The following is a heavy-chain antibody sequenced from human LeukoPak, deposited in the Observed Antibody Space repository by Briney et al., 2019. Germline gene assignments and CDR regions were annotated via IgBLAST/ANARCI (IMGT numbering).Heavy chain of an antibody. CDR3: ARDQEAFDY. CDR2: IYPRDGST. J-gene: IGHJ4*02. Sequence: ASVKVSCKASGYSFTSNYIHWVRQAPGQGLEWMGMIYPRDGSTSYAQKFQGRVTVTRDTSTSTVHMELSGLSSEDTAVYYCARDQEAFDYWGQGTLVTVSS. V-gene: IGHV1-46*01. CDR1: GYSFTSNY.